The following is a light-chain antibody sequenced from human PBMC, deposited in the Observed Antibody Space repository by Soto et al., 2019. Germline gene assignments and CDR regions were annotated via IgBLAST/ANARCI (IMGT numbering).Light chain of an antibody. CDR3: QEYNSYPWT. J-gene: IGKJ1*01. Sequence: DIQMTQSPSTLSASVGDRVTITCRASQRINRWLAWYQQKPGKAPTLLIYKASTLESGVPSRFSGSGSGTEFTLRIRSLQLEDVATYDCQEYNSYPWTFGQGTQVDI. V-gene: IGKV1-5*03. CDR2: KAS. CDR1: QRINRW.